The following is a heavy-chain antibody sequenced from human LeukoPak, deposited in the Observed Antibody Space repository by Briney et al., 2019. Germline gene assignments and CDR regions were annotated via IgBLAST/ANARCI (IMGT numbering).Heavy chain of an antibody. CDR1: GFTFSNAW. V-gene: IGHV3-15*07. D-gene: IGHD5-18*01. CDR3: AKRIQVWLYFDY. J-gene: IGHJ4*02. CDR2: IKSKTDGETT. Sequence: PGGSLRLSCAASGFTFSNAWMNWVRQAPGKGLEWVGRIKSKTDGETTDFGAPVKGRFAISRDDSKNTMYLHMNSLRTEDTAVYYCAKRIQVWLYFDYWGQGTLVTVSS.